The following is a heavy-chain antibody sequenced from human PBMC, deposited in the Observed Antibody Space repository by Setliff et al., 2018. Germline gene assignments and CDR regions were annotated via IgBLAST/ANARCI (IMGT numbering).Heavy chain of an antibody. D-gene: IGHD6-19*01. J-gene: IGHJ6*03. CDR3: ARAISGWYSAHYYYMDV. CDR2: IYTSGST. CDR1: GGSISSGSDY. V-gene: IGHV4-61*09. Sequence: SETLSLTCSVSGGSISSGSDYWTWIRQPAGKGLEWIGHIYTSGSTNYNPSLKSRVTISVDASKNQLSLNLRSVTAADTAVYYCARAISGWYSAHYYYMDVWGKGTTVTVSS.